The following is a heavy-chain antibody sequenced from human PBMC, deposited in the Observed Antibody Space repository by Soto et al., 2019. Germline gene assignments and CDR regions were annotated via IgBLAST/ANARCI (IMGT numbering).Heavy chain of an antibody. D-gene: IGHD6-19*01. V-gene: IGHV1-69*13. CDR3: ERMGRNGGWSNSDYYGMDV. CDR1: GGTFGTLNSYT. CDR2: IIPILRTA. Sequence: SVKVSCKSSGGTFGTLNSYTINWVRQAPGQGLEWMGDIIPILRTANYAQKFQGRVTITADESTNTVYMELNSLMSEDTAVYYCERMGRNGGWSNSDYYGMDVWGQGTTVTVSS. J-gene: IGHJ6*02.